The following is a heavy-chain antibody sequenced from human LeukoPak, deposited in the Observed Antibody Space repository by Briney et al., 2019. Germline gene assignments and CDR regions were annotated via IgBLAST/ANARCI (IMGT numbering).Heavy chain of an antibody. CDR2: IYSGGST. J-gene: IGHJ4*02. D-gene: IGHD3-10*01. CDR1: GFTVSSNY. CDR3: AREDYGSGSYYHDY. V-gene: IGHV3-53*01. Sequence: GGSLRLSCAASGFTVSSNYMSWVRQAPGKGLEWVSVIYSGGSTYYADSVKGRFTISRDNSKNTLYLQMNSLRAEDTAVYYCAREDYGSGSYYHDYWGQGTLVTVSS.